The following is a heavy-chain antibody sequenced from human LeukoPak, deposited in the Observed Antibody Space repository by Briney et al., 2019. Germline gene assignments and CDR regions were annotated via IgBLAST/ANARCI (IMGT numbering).Heavy chain of an antibody. CDR1: GGTLSSYA. CDR3: ASESGYDSSWLDP. D-gene: IGHD5-12*01. Sequence: ASVKVSCKASGGTLSSYAISWVRQAPGQGLEWMGGIIPIFGTANYAQKFQGRVTITTDESTSTAYMELSSLRSEDTAVYYCASESGYDSSWLDPWGQGTLVTVSS. V-gene: IGHV1-69*05. CDR2: IIPIFGTA. J-gene: IGHJ5*02.